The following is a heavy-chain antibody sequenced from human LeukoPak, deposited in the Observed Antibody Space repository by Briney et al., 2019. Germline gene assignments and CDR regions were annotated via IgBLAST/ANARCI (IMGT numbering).Heavy chain of an antibody. Sequence: ASVKVSCKASGYTFTNYGISWVRQAPGQGLEWMGWISAYNGNTNYAQKLQGRVTMTTDTSTSTAYMELRSLRSDDTAVYYCARDGAARDYYYGMDVWGQGTTVTVSS. J-gene: IGHJ6*02. CDR3: ARDGAARDYYYGMDV. CDR1: GYTFTNYG. D-gene: IGHD6-6*01. V-gene: IGHV1-18*01. CDR2: ISAYNGNT.